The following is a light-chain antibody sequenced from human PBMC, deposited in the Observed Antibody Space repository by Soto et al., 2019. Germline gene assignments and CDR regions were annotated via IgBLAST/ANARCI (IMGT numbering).Light chain of an antibody. CDR3: QHYNYWPPPT. J-gene: IGKJ1*01. CDR2: GAS. CDR1: QSVSSN. Sequence: EIVMTQPPATRSVSPGERAALSCRARQSVSSNLAWYQQKPGQAPRLLIYGASTRATGLPARFSGSGSGTEFTLTISSLQSEHFAVSSCQHYNYWPPPTFGQGTKVDIK. V-gene: IGKV3-15*01.